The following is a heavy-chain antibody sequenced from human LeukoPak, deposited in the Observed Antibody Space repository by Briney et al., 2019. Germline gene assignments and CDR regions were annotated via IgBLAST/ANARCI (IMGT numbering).Heavy chain of an antibody. CDR2: IYTRGST. CDR3: AYYDFWSGYFN. V-gene: IGHV4-4*07. J-gene: IGHJ4*02. D-gene: IGHD3-3*01. Sequence: PSETLSLTCTVSGGSISSYYWSWIRQPAGKGLEWIGRIYTRGSTNYNPSLKSRVTMSVDTSKNQFSLKLSSVTAADTAVYYCAYYDFWSGYFNWGQGTLVTVSS. CDR1: GGSISSYY.